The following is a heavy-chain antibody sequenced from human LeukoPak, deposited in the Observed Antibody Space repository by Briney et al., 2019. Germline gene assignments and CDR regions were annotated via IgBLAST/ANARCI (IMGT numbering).Heavy chain of an antibody. CDR1: GGSISSSSYY. D-gene: IGHD2-2*01. CDR3: ARRHCSRTSCPFDY. Sequence: PSETLSLTCTVSGGSISSSSYYWGWIRQPPGKGLEWIGSIYYSGSTYYNPSLKSRIIISIDTSKIQFSLRLSSVTAADTAVYYCARRHCSRTSCPFDYWGQGTLVTVSS. J-gene: IGHJ4*02. V-gene: IGHV4-39*07. CDR2: IYYSGST.